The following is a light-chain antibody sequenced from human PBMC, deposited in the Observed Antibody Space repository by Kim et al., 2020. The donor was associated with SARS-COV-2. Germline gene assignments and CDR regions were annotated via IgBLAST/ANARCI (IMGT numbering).Light chain of an antibody. CDR3: LQRSKWPRT. Sequence: EIVLTQSPATLSLSPGERATLSCRASQNIGNSLAWYQQKPGQSPSLVIYDASKRPTGIPARFSGSGSGTDFTLTISSLEPEDFAVFYCLQRSKWPRTFGQGTKLEIK. V-gene: IGKV3-11*01. J-gene: IGKJ2*01. CDR2: DAS. CDR1: QNIGNS.